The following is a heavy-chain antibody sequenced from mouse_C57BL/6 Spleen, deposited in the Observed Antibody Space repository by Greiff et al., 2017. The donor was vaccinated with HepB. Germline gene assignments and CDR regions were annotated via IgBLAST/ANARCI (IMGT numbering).Heavy chain of an antibody. V-gene: IGHV5-4*01. Sequence: DVMLVESGGGLVKPGGSLKLSCAASGFTFSSYAMSWVRQTPEKRLEWVATISDGGSYTYYPDNVKGRFTISRDNAKNNLYLQMSHLKSEDTAMYYCARDLDLGFAYWGQGTLVTVSA. CDR3: ARDLDLGFAY. CDR1: GFTFSSYA. J-gene: IGHJ3*01. CDR2: ISDGGSYT.